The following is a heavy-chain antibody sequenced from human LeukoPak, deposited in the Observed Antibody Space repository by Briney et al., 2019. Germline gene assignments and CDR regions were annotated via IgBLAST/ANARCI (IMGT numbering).Heavy chain of an antibody. CDR3: AKRHVWFGELEDSLSFDY. J-gene: IGHJ4*02. V-gene: IGHV3-21*01. CDR2: ISSSSGYI. CDR1: GFTFSSYS. D-gene: IGHD3-10*01. Sequence: GGSLRLSCEASGFTFSSYSMNWVRQAPGKGLEWVSSISSSSGYIYYADSVKGRFTISRDNSKNTLYLQMNSLRAEDTAVYYCAKRHVWFGELEDSLSFDYWGQGTLVTVSS.